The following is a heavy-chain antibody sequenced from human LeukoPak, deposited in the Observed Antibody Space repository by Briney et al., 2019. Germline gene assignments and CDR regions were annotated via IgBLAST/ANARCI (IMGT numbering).Heavy chain of an antibody. CDR1: GFTFSSYA. Sequence: GGSLRLSCAASGFTFSSYAMSWVRQAPGKGLEWVSAISGSGGSTYYADSVKGRFTISRDVSKNTLYLQMNSLRVEDTALYYCAVRDCSNTRCFGNNYYYMDVWGKGTTVTVSS. D-gene: IGHD2-2*01. V-gene: IGHV3-23*01. J-gene: IGHJ6*03. CDR3: AVRDCSNTRCFGNNYYYMDV. CDR2: ISGSGGST.